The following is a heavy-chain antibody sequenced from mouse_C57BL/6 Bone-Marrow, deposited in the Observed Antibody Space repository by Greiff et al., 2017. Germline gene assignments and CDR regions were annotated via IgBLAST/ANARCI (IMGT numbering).Heavy chain of an antibody. J-gene: IGHJ4*01. D-gene: IGHD2-1*01. CDR3: AREGIYYDYYAMGY. Sequence: QVQLKQPGAELVRPGSSVKLSCKASGYTFTSYWMHWVKQRPIQGLEWIGNIDPSDSETHYNQKFKDKATLTVDKSSSTAYMQLSSLTSEDSAVYYCAREGIYYDYYAMGYWGQGTSVTVSS. CDR2: IDPSDSET. CDR1: GYTFTSYW. V-gene: IGHV1-52*01.